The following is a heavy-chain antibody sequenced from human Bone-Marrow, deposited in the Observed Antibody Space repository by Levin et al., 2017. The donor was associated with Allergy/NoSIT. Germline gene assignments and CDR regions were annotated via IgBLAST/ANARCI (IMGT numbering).Heavy chain of an antibody. J-gene: IGHJ4*02. D-gene: IGHD3-10*01. CDR3: ARGGLWFRVVDY. CDR1: GGSFSGYY. CDR2: INHSGST. V-gene: IGHV4-34*01. Sequence: SQTLSLTCAVYGGSFSGYYWSWIRQPPGKGLEWIGEINHSGSTNYNPSLKSRVTISVDTSKNQFSLKLSSVTAADTAVYYCARGGLWFRVVDYWGQGTLVTVSS.